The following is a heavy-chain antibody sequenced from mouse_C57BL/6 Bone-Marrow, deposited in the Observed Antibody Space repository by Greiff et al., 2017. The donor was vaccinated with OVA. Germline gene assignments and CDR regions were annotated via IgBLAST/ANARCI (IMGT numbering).Heavy chain of an antibody. V-gene: IGHV2-6*01. J-gene: IGHJ4*01. CDR3: ARHYYGSTGYAMDY. D-gene: IGHD1-1*01. CDR1: GFSLTSYG. Sequence: VQLKESGPGLVAPSQSLSITCTVSGFSLTSYGVDWVRQSPGKGLEWLGVIWGVGSTNYNSALKSRLSISKDNSKSQVFLKMNSLQTDDTAMYYCARHYYGSTGYAMDYWGQGTSVTVSS. CDR2: IWGVGST.